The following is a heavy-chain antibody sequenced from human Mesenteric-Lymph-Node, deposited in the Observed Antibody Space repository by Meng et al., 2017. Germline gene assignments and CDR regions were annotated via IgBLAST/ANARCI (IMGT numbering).Heavy chain of an antibody. CDR3: ARHGGWHFAY. J-gene: IGHJ4*02. Sequence: SETLSLTCAVSGGSISSSNFWSWVRQPPGKGLEWIGQLYLSGSPNYNPSLGSRVTISVDKSKNQFSLRLTSVTAADTAIYYCARHGGWHFAYWGQGNLVNVSS. V-gene: IGHV4-4*02. D-gene: IGHD6-19*01. CDR1: GGSISSSNF. CDR2: LYLSGSP.